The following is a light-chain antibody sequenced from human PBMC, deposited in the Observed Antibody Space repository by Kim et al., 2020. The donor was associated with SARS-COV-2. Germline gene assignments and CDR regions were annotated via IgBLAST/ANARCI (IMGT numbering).Light chain of an antibody. J-gene: IGLJ2*01. CDR3: QAWDSNTAV. Sequence: SSELTQPPSVSVSPGQTASITCSGNKLGDKFAFWYQQKPGQSPVVVIYQDDKRPSGIPGRFSGSNSGNTATLTISGTLPMDEADYYCQAWDSNTAVFGGG. CDR2: QDD. CDR1: KLGDKF. V-gene: IGLV3-1*01.